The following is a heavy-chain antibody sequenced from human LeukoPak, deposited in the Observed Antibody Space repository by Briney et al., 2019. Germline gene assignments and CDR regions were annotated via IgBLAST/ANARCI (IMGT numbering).Heavy chain of an antibody. Sequence: PLETLSLTCTVSGGSISDYYWSWIRQPAGKGLEWIGRIYTSGSTNYNPSLKSRVTMSVDTSKNQFSLKLSSVTAADTAVYYCARDHYDSSGYYIVDYWGRGTLVTVSS. CDR2: IYTSGST. CDR1: GGSISDYY. J-gene: IGHJ4*02. D-gene: IGHD3-22*01. V-gene: IGHV4-4*07. CDR3: ARDHYDSSGYYIVDY.